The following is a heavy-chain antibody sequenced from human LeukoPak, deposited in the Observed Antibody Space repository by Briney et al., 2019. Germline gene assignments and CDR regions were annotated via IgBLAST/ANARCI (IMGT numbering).Heavy chain of an antibody. J-gene: IGHJ4*02. CDR2: ISRGGFEI. Sequence: PGGSLRLSCVGSGFTFSSHEMNWVRQAPGKGLEWLSFISRGGFEIHYAASVEGRFTISRDDAKNTLYLQMNSLRAEDTAVYYCATYSSSSVWGQGTLVTVSS. CDR3: ATYSSSSV. D-gene: IGHD6-6*01. CDR1: GFTFSSHE. V-gene: IGHV3-48*03.